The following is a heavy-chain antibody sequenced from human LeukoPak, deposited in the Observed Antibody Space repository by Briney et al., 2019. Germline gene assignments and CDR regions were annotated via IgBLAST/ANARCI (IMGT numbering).Heavy chain of an antibody. V-gene: IGHV4-61*02. CDR3: ARGTTVSGFDP. Sequence: SETLSLTCTVSGASISSGSYYWSWIRQPAGKGLEWIGRIYTSGSTNYNPSLKSRVTISVDTSKNQFSLKLSSVTAADTAVYYCARGTTVSGFDPWGQGTLVTVSS. CDR1: GASISSGSYY. D-gene: IGHD4-11*01. CDR2: IYTSGST. J-gene: IGHJ5*02.